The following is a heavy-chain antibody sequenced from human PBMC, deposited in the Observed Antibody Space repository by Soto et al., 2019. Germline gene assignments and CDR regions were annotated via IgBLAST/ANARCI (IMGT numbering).Heavy chain of an antibody. V-gene: IGHV4-59*11. J-gene: IGHJ4*02. Sequence: QVQLQESGPGLVKPSETLSLTCSVSGGSISNHYWSWIRQPPGKGLEWIGYIYYNGNTNYNPSLKSRVTKSVDTSRNQISLKLTTVTAAHTAVYYCTRANWYSEYWGQGTLVTVSS. CDR2: IYYNGNT. CDR1: GGSISNHY. D-gene: IGHD7-27*01. CDR3: TRANWYSEY.